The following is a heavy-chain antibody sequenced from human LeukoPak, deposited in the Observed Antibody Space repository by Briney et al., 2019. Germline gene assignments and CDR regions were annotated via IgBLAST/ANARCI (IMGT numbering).Heavy chain of an antibody. D-gene: IGHD2-15*01. J-gene: IGHJ4*02. V-gene: IGHV1-69*01. CDR3: ARVSCSGGSCYRDYFDY. Sequence: SSVKVSCKSSGGTFSSYAINWVRQAPGQGLEWMGGIIPIFGKANYAKKFQGRVTITADESTSTAYMELSSLRSEDTAVYYCARVSCSGGSCYRDYFDYWGQGTLVTVSS. CDR1: GGTFSSYA. CDR2: IIPIFGKA.